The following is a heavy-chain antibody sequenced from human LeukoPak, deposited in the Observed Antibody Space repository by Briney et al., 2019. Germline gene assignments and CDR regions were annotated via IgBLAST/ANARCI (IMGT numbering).Heavy chain of an antibody. CDR1: GFTFSNFG. Sequence: GGSLRLSCAASGFTFSNFGMHWVRQAPGKGLEWVSYISSSGSTIYYADSVKGRFTISRGNSKNTLYLQMNSLRAEDTAVYYCAKGLWYSSGWCYDYWGQGTLVTVSS. J-gene: IGHJ4*02. CDR2: ISSSGSTI. D-gene: IGHD6-19*01. CDR3: AKGLWYSSGWCYDY. V-gene: IGHV3-48*01.